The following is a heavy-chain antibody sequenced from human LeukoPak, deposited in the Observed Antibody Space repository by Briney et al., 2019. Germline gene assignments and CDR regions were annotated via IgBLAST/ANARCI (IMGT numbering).Heavy chain of an antibody. D-gene: IGHD3-9*01. CDR1: GFTFSDYY. J-gene: IGHJ3*02. CDR3: ARAQTYYDILTGYSPGAFDI. CDR2: ISSSGSTI. Sequence: GGSLRLSCAASGFTFSDYYMSWIRQAPGKGLEWVSYISSSGSTIYYADSVKGRFTISRDNAKNPLYLQMNSLRAEDTAVYYCARAQTYYDILTGYSPGAFDIWGQGTMVTVSS. V-gene: IGHV3-11*01.